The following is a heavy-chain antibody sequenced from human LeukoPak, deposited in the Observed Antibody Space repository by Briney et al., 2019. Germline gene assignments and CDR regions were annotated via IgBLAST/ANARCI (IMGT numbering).Heavy chain of an antibody. J-gene: IGHJ4*02. D-gene: IGHD1-26*01. CDR1: GGSISSYY. CDR3: ARESGSYSHRYFDY. CDR2: IYTSGST. V-gene: IGHV4-4*07. Sequence: SETLSLTCTVSGGSISSYYWSWIRQPAGKGLEWIGRIYTSGSTNYNPSLKSRVTMSVDTSKNQFSLKLSSVTAADTAVYYCARESGSYSHRYFDYWGQGTLVTVSS.